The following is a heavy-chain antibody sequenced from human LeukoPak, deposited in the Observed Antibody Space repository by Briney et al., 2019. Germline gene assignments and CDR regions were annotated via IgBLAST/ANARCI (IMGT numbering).Heavy chain of an antibody. CDR3: ARGSTYYDSSGQVPFNY. J-gene: IGHJ4*02. V-gene: IGHV3-11*04. CDR2: ISSSGSTI. D-gene: IGHD3-22*01. Sequence: PGGSLRLSCAAPGFTFSDYYMSWIRQAPGKGLEWVSYISSSGSTIYYADSVKGRFTISRDNGKNTLYLQMNSLRAEDTAVYYCARGSTYYDSSGQVPFNYWGQGTLVTVSS. CDR1: GFTFSDYY.